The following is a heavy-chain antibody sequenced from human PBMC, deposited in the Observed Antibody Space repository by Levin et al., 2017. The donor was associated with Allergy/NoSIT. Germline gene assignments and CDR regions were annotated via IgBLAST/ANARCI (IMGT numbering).Heavy chain of an antibody. CDR1: GYSISSGFY. CDR3: VRSRWGPDAFDI. V-gene: IGHV4-38-2*02. CDR2: IFHSGNT. D-gene: IGHD7-27*01. Sequence: TSETLSLTCTVSGYSISSGFYWGWIRQPPGKGLEWIGNIFHSGNTYYNPSLKSRVTISVDTSKNQFSLKVSSVTAADTAVYYCVRSRWGPDAFDIWGQGTLVTVSS. J-gene: IGHJ3*02.